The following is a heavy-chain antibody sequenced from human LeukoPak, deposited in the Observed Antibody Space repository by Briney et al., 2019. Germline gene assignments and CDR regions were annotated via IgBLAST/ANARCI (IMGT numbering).Heavy chain of an antibody. CDR1: GGSITSHSW. D-gene: IGHD6-19*01. CDR2: IYHGGDT. V-gene: IGHV4-4*02. Sequence: SETLSLTCAVSGGSITSHSWWSWVRQPPGKGLEWIGEIYHGGDTNYDPSVKSRVTMSVDKSKNHFSLNLRSVTAADTAIYYCASHATVLGTRGFDYWGQGILATVSS. CDR3: ASHATVLGTRGFDY. J-gene: IGHJ4*02.